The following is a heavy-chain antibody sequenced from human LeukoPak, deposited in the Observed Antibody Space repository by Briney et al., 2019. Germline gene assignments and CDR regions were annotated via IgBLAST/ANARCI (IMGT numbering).Heavy chain of an antibody. CDR2: ISSSGSTI. V-gene: IGHV3-11*04. D-gene: IGHD3-22*01. CDR3: AKPTAITMIVVVTRYYFDY. Sequence: KTGGSLRLSCAASGFTFSDYYMSWIRQAPGKGLEWVSYISSSGSTIYYADSVKGRFTISRDNAKNSLYLQMNSLRAEDTAVYYCAKPTAITMIVVVTRYYFDYWGQGTLVTVSS. CDR1: GFTFSDYY. J-gene: IGHJ4*02.